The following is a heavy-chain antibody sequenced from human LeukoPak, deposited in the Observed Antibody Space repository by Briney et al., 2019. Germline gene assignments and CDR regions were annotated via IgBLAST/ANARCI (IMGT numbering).Heavy chain of an antibody. CDR3: ARDRGITEKVAGYGMDV. D-gene: IGHD3-10*01. CDR2: ISGGADIV. Sequence: GGSLTLSCAASGFTFSSFEMNWVRQAPGKGLEWVSYISGGADIVYYAESVKGRFTIARDNAKNTLYLQMNSLRAEDTAVYYCARDRGITEKVAGYGMDVWGQGTTVTVSS. V-gene: IGHV3-48*03. J-gene: IGHJ6*02. CDR1: GFTFSSFE.